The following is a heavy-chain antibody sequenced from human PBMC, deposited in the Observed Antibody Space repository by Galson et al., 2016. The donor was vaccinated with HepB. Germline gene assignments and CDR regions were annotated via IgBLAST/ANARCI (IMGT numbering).Heavy chain of an antibody. CDR1: GGSFSNYY. V-gene: IGHV4-34*01. J-gene: IGHJ6*02. D-gene: IGHD1-7*01. CDR2: INHRGCT. Sequence: ETLSLTCAVYGGSFSNYYWSWIRQPPGKGLEWIGEINHRGCTNYNPSLESRVTISVDTSKNQFSLRLSSVTAADTAVYYCARRTRYNWNYGSFYYGMDVWGQGTTVTVSS. CDR3: ARRTRYNWNYGSFYYGMDV.